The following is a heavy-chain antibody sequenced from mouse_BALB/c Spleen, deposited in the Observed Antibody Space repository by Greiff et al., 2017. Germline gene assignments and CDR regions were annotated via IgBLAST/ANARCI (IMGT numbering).Heavy chain of an antibody. Sequence: DVMLVESGGGLVKPGGSLKLSCAASGFTFSDYYMYWVRQTPEKRLEWVATISDGGSYTYYPDSVKGRFTISRDNAKNNLYLQMSSLKSEDTAMYYCAREGYGNYYAMDYWGQGTSVTVSS. CDR1: GFTFSDYY. V-gene: IGHV5-4*02. CDR3: AREGYGNYYAMDY. CDR2: ISDGGSYT. D-gene: IGHD2-10*02. J-gene: IGHJ4*01.